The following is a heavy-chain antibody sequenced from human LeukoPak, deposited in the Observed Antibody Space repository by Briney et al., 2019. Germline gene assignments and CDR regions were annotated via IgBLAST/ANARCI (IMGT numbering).Heavy chain of an antibody. Sequence: SETLSLTCAVYGGSFSGYYGSRIRQPPGKGLEWIGEINHSGSTNYNPSLKSRVTISVDTSKNQFSLKLSSVTAADTAVYYCARDPSWDTRGFDYWGQGTLVTVSS. CDR3: ARDPSWDTRGFDY. J-gene: IGHJ4*02. CDR2: INHSGST. CDR1: GGSFSGYY. D-gene: IGHD1-26*01. V-gene: IGHV4-34*01.